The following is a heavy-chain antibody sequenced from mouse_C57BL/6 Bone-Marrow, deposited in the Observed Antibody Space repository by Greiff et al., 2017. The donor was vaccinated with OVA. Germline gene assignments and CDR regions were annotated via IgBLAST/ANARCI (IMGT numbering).Heavy chain of an antibody. D-gene: IGHD1-1*01. J-gene: IGHJ1*03. V-gene: IGHV1-9*01. CDR3: ARGGTTVVARVLFDV. CDR2: IYPRSGNT. Sequence: QVQLQQSGAELMKPGASVKLSCKATGYTFTGYWIEWVKQRPGHGLEWIGEIYPRSGNTYYNEKFKGKATLTADKSSSTAYMELRSLTSEDSAVYFCARGGTTVVARVLFDVWGTGTTVTVSS. CDR1: GYTFTGYW.